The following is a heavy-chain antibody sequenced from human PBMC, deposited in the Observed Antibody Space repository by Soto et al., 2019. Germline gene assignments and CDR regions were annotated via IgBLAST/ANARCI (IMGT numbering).Heavy chain of an antibody. V-gene: IGHV1-18*01. J-gene: IGHJ4*02. CDR3: ARLSGYYDNRRPNDY. D-gene: IGHD3-22*01. CDR1: GYTFTSYG. Sequence: ASVKVSCKASGYTFTSYGISWVRQAPGQGLEWMGWISAYNGNTNYAQKLQGRVTMTTDTSTSTAYMELRSLRSDDTAVYYCARLSGYYDNRRPNDYWGQGTLVTVTS. CDR2: ISAYNGNT.